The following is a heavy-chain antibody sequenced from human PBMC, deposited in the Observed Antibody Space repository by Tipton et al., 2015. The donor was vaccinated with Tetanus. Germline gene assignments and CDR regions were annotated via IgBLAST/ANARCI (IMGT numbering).Heavy chain of an antibody. J-gene: IGHJ5*02. Sequence: GLVKPSETLSLNCTVSVGSVSSGSYYWSWIRQPPGKGLEWIGYIYYSGSTNYNPSLKSRVTISVDTSKNQFSLKLSSVTAADTAVYYCARGIMVRGVSRFDPWGQGTLVTVSS. CDR3: ARGIMVRGVSRFDP. D-gene: IGHD3-10*01. CDR2: IYYSGST. CDR1: VGSVSSGSYY. V-gene: IGHV4-61*01.